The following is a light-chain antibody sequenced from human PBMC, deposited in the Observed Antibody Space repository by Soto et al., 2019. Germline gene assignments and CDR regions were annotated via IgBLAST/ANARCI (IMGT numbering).Light chain of an antibody. CDR2: NYN. J-gene: IGLJ3*02. Sequence: QSAVTQPPSASGTPGQTVTISCSGSSSNIGSNYVYWYQQLPGTAPKLLIYNYNLRPSGVVDRFSGSRSGTSASLAISGRRSEDDADYYCATWDDDVTGPVFGGGTKLTVL. V-gene: IGLV1-47*02. CDR3: ATWDDDVTGPV. CDR1: SSNIGSNY.